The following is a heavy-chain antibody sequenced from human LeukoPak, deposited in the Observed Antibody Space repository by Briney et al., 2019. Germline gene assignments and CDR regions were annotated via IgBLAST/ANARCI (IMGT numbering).Heavy chain of an antibody. CDR1: GFTFSSYA. CDR3: AKDLAITIFGVVIRPFDY. CDR2: ISGRGDRT. J-gene: IGHJ4*02. Sequence: GGSLRLSCAASGFTFSSYAMSWVRQAPGKGLEWVSAISGRGDRTYYADSVKGRFTISRDNSKSTLFLQMNSLRADDTAVYYCAKDLAITIFGVVIRPFDYWGQGTLVTVSS. D-gene: IGHD3-3*01. V-gene: IGHV3-23*01.